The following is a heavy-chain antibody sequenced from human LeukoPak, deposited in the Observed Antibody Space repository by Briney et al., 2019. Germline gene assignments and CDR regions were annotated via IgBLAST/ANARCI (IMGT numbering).Heavy chain of an antibody. Sequence: AASVKVSCKASGYTFTGYYMHWVRQAPGQGLEWMGWINPNSGGTNYAQTFQGRVTMTRDTSISTAYMELSRLRSDDTAVYYCARAVSGSYYVNFDYWGQGTLVTVSS. CDR1: GYTFTGYY. CDR3: ARAVSGSYYVNFDY. D-gene: IGHD1-26*01. CDR2: INPNSGGT. J-gene: IGHJ4*02. V-gene: IGHV1-2*02.